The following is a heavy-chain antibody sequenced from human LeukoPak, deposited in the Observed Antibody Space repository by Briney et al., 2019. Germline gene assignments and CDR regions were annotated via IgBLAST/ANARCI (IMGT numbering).Heavy chain of an antibody. CDR1: GFTFSSYS. CDR3: ARVRMGATVSDFYYYYMDV. Sequence: PGGSLSLSCAASGFTFSSYSMHWVRQAPGKGLESVSAIISNGGSTYYANSVKGRFTISRDNSKNTLYLQMGSLRVEDMAVYYCARVRMGATVSDFYYYYMDVWGKGTTVTVSS. CDR2: IISNGGST. D-gene: IGHD1-26*01. V-gene: IGHV3-64*01. J-gene: IGHJ6*03.